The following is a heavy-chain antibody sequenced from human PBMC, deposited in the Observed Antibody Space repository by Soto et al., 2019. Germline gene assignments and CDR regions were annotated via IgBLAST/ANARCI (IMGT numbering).Heavy chain of an antibody. D-gene: IGHD4-17*01. CDR2: IYYSGST. V-gene: IGHV4-31*02. CDR3: ATYPVTPPAANGI. Sequence: SETLAIPRTACGVSMSSGVDYDNWISEHPGKGLEWIGYIYYSGSTDYNPSLKSRVSISVDTSVNQFSLKLSSVTAADTAVYYCATYPVTPPAANGICGQRTLVTGAS. CDR1: GVSMSSGVDY. J-gene: IGHJ4*02.